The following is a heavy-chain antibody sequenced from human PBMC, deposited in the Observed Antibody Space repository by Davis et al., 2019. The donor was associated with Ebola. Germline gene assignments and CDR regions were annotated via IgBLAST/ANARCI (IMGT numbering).Heavy chain of an antibody. D-gene: IGHD4-17*01. J-gene: IGHJ4*02. Sequence: PGGSLRLSCAASGFTFNSYAMNWVRQAPGKGLEWVSAISGSGGSTYYADSVKGRFTISRDNSKNTLYLQMNSLRAEDTAVYYCANNRGDLVPATLTDWGQGTLVTVSS. CDR2: ISGSGGST. CDR3: ANNRGDLVPATLTD. V-gene: IGHV3-23*01. CDR1: GFTFNSYA.